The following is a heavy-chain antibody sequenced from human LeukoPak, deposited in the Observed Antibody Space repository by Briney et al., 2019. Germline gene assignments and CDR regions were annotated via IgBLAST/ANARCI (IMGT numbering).Heavy chain of an antibody. V-gene: IGHV4-34*01. CDR3: ARVNYDFWSGYYHRWGGARGNSLHMDV. CDR2: INHSGST. D-gene: IGHD3-3*01. J-gene: IGHJ6*03. Sequence: PSETLSLTCAVYGGSFSGYYWSWIRQPPGKGLEWIGEINHSGSTNYNPSLKSRVTISVDTSKNQFSLKLSSVTAADTAVYYCARVNYDFWSGYYHRWGGARGNSLHMDVWGKGTTVTVSS. CDR1: GGSFSGYY.